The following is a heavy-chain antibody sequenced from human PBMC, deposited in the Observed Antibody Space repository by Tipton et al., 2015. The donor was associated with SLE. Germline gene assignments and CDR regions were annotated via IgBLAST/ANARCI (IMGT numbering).Heavy chain of an antibody. CDR2: MSDSGDT. Sequence: TLSLTCSVSGGSISDYFWSWIRQAPGKGPEWIGHMSDSGDTNYNPSLKSRVTISVDTSRSQISLRLNSVTAADTAIYYCVKGQEVAATNYYYYMDAWGKGTTVTVS. D-gene: IGHD6-19*01. CDR1: GGSISDYF. CDR3: VKGQEVAATNYYYYMDA. V-gene: IGHV4-59*01. J-gene: IGHJ6*03.